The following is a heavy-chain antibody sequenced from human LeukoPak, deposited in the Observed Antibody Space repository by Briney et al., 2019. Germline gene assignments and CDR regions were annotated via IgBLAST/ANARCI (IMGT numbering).Heavy chain of an antibody. CDR3: ARLGGSGGHSVDY. V-gene: IGHV3-33*08. J-gene: IGHJ4*02. CDR2: IWLDGSNE. CDR1: GFTFSKYG. D-gene: IGHD3-10*01. Sequence: GGSLRLSCAASGFTFSKYGMHWVRQAPGKGLEWVAIIWLDGSNEYYADSVKGRFTISRDNSKNTLYLQMNSLRAEDTAVYYYARLGGSGGHSVDYWGQGTLVTVSS.